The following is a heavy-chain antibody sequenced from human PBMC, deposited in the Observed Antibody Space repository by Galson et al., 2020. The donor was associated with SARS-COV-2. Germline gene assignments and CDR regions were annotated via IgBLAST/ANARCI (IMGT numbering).Heavy chain of an antibody. D-gene: IGHD2-15*01. CDR1: GFTVSHTY. J-gene: IGHJ4*02. CDR2: MYRGGNT. V-gene: IGHV3-66*01. Sequence: GGSLSLSCVASGFTVSHTYMIWVRQAPGKGLEWVSVMYRGGNTYTTHSVKGRFTISRDKSKNTLFLQMSSLRAEDTAVYYCARVNSSSFRFDSWGQGARVTVSS. CDR3: ARVNSSSFRFDS.